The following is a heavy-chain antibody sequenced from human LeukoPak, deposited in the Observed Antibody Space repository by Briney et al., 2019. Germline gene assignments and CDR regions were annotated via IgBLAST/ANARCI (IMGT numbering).Heavy chain of an antibody. CDR3: AKGFMVRGLIRYFDY. Sequence: GGSLRLSCTASGFTFSTYTMHWVRQAPGKGLEWLAVISYDGRKTDYADSVKGRFTISRDNSKNTLYLQMKSLRAEDTAVYYCAKGFMVRGLIRYFDYWGQGTLVTVSS. D-gene: IGHD3-10*01. CDR2: ISYDGRKT. V-gene: IGHV3-30*04. J-gene: IGHJ4*02. CDR1: GFTFSTYT.